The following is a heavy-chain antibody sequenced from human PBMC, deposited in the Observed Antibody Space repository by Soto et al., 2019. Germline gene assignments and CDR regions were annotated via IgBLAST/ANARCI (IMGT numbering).Heavy chain of an antibody. V-gene: IGHV3-48*02. CDR2: SSPRGDTI. CDR1: GFSLANYP. D-gene: IGHD6-19*01. Sequence: GSLKLSCVASGFSLANYPMNWVRQTPGKGLEWISYSSPRGDTIYYADSVEGRFTISRDNARNSLSLHMSSLRDEDSALYYCAKGPHTNVGWPYYFESWGQGVPVTVSS. CDR3: AKGPHTNVGWPYYFES. J-gene: IGHJ4*02.